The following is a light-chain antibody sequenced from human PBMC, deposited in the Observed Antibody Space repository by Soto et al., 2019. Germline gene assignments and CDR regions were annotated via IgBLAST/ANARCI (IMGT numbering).Light chain of an antibody. CDR1: SSDVGGYNY. Sequence: QSALTQPPSASGSPGQSVTISCTGTSSDVGGYNYVSWYQQHPGKAPKLIIYDVSKRPSGVPDRFSGSKSGNTASLTVSGLQAEDEADYYCSSYGGRNNLVFGGGTKVTVL. CDR2: DVS. J-gene: IGLJ2*01. CDR3: SSYGGRNNLV. V-gene: IGLV2-8*01.